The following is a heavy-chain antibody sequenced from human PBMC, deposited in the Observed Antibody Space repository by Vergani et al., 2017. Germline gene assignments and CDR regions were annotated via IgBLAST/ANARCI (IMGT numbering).Heavy chain of an antibody. J-gene: IGHJ5*02. CDR1: GFTFSSYS. D-gene: IGHD6-19*01. CDR2: ISSSSSYI. Sequence: EVQLVESGGGLVKPGGSLRLSCAASGFTFSSYSMNWVRQAPGKGLEWVSSISSSSSYIYYADTGKGRFTISRDNAKNSLYLQMNSLRAEDTAVYYCARDRGAGIGSGXFDPWGQGTLVTVSS. CDR3: ARDRGAGIGSGXFDP. V-gene: IGHV3-21*01.